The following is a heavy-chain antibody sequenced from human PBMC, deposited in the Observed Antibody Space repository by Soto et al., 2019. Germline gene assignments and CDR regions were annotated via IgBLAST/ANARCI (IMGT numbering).Heavy chain of an antibody. CDR3: AGHSSPDAFDI. CDR2: ISAYNGNT. V-gene: IGHV1-18*01. D-gene: IGHD6-13*01. CDR1: GYTFTSYG. J-gene: IGHJ3*02. Sequence: QVQLVQSGAEVKKPGASVKVSCKASGYTFTSYGISWVRQAPGQGLEWMGWISAYNGNTNYAQKFQGRVTMTTDRSTSTAYMDLRSLKSDDTAVYYCAGHSSPDAFDIWGQGTMVTVS.